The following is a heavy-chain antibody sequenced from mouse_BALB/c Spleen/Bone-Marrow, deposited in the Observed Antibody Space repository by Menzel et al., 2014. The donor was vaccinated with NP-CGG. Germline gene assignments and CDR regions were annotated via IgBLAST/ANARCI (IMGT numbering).Heavy chain of an antibody. D-gene: IGHD2-4*01. V-gene: IGHV14-3*02. CDR2: IDPETGNT. J-gene: IGHJ1*01. Sequence: IDPETGNTKYDPKFQGKATITADTSSNTAYLQLSSLTSEDTAVYYCATMITDWYFDVWGAGTTVTVSS. CDR3: ATMITDWYFDV.